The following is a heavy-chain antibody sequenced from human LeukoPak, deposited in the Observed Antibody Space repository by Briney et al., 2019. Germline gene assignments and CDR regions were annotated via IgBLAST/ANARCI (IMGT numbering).Heavy chain of an antibody. V-gene: IGHV4-39*01. J-gene: IGHJ4*02. D-gene: IGHD5-18*01. CDR3: VSPRGFSYGYFDY. CDR2: IYYSKNT. Sequence: SETLSLTCTVSGGSVSSSSAYWGWIRQPPGKGLEWFGSIYYSKNTYYNPSLKSRVTISADTSKNQFSLTLGSVSATDTAVYYCVSPRGFSYGYFDYWGQGTLVTVSS. CDR1: GGSVSSSSAY.